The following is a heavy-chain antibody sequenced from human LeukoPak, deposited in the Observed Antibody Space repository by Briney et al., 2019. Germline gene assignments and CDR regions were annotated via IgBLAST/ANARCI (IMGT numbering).Heavy chain of an antibody. V-gene: IGHV5-51*01. CDR1: GYTFINYW. CDR2: IYPGDSDT. D-gene: IGHD1-14*01. CDR3: ARLTGPPGFPYYFDY. J-gene: IGHJ4*02. Sequence: GESPKISCKGSGYTFINYWIGWVRQMPGKGLEWMGIIYPGDSDTRYSPSFQGQVTISADKSISTAYLQWSSLKASDTAVYYCARLTGPPGFPYYFDYWGQGTLVTVSS.